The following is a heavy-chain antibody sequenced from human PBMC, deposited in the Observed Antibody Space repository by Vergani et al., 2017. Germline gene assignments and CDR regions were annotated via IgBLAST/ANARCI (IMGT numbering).Heavy chain of an antibody. Sequence: QVQLVESGGGVVQPGRSLRLSCAASGFTFSSYGMHWVRQAPGKGLEWVAVISYDGSNKYYADSVKGRFTISRDNSKNTLYLQMNSLRAEDTAVYYCAKDRGAVAGRTRGFDYWGQGTLVTVSS. CDR1: GFTFSSYG. D-gene: IGHD6-19*01. V-gene: IGHV3-30*18. CDR2: ISYDGSNK. CDR3: AKDRGAVAGRTRGFDY. J-gene: IGHJ4*02.